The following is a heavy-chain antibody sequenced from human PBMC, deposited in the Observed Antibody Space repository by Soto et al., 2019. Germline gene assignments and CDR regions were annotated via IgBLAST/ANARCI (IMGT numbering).Heavy chain of an antibody. Sequence: QVTLKESGPTLVKPTQTLTLTCTFSGFSLSTSGVGVGWIRQPPGKALEWLALIYWDDDKRYSPSLKSRLTITQDTHKTQVVLTMANMDPVDTATYYCAHGGSAGYYYAMDVWGQGTTVTVSS. CDR1: GFSLSTSGVG. J-gene: IGHJ6*02. D-gene: IGHD3-10*01. CDR2: IYWDDDK. V-gene: IGHV2-5*02. CDR3: AHGGSAGYYYAMDV.